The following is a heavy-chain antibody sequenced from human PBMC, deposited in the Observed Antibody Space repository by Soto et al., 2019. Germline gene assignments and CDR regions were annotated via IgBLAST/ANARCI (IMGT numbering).Heavy chain of an antibody. V-gene: IGHV1-2*04. J-gene: IGHJ5*02. CDR1: GYAFTGYY. CDR3: ARGDCSSTSCYRGYPFDP. Sequence: ASVKVSCKASGYAFTGYYMHWVRQAPGQGLEWMGWINPNSGGTNYAQKFQGWVTMTRDTSISTAYMELSRLRSDDTAVYYCARGDCSSTSCYRGYPFDPWGQGTLVTVSS. CDR2: INPNSGGT. D-gene: IGHD2-2*01.